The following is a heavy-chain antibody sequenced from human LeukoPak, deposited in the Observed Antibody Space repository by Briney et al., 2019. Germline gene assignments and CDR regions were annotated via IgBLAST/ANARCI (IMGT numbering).Heavy chain of an antibody. J-gene: IGHJ4*02. CDR2: IKQDGSEK. V-gene: IGHV3-7*01. CDR1: GFTFSSYW. Sequence: GGSLRLSCAASGFTFSSYWMSWVRQAPGKGLEWVANIKQDGSEKYYVDSVKGRFTISRDNAKNSLYLQMNSLRAEDTAVYYCASWVGRFLEWLPIWGNYWGQGTLVTVSS. CDR3: ASWVGRFLEWLPIWGNY. D-gene: IGHD3-3*01.